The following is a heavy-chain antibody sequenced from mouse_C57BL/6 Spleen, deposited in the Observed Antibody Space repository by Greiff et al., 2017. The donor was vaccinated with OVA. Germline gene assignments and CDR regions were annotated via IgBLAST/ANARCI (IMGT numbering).Heavy chain of an antibody. CDR2: IDPSDSYT. Sequence: VQLQESGAELVMPGASVKLSCKASGYTFTSYWMHWVKQRPGQGLEWIGEIDPSDSYTNYNQKFKGKSTLTVDKSSSTAYMQLSSLTSEDSAVYYCARVASSGLYYYAKDYWGQGTSVTVSS. CDR3: ARVASSGLYYYAKDY. D-gene: IGHD3-2*02. CDR1: GYTFTSYW. V-gene: IGHV1-69*01. J-gene: IGHJ4*01.